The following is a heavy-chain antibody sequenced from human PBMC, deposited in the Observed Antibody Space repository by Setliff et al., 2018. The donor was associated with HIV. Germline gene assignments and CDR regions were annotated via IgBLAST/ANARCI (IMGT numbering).Heavy chain of an antibody. CDR2: IYYSGDT. Sequence: PSETLSLTCSVSGGSITSSGYHWGWIRQPPGKGLEWIGNIYYSGDTFYNASLRSRLTLSVDTSKTQFSLKLNSVTASDTAMYYCTRHRGPPWDAFDIWGQGTMVTVSS. CDR1: GGSITSSGYH. J-gene: IGHJ3*02. V-gene: IGHV4-39*01. CDR3: TRHRGPPWDAFDI.